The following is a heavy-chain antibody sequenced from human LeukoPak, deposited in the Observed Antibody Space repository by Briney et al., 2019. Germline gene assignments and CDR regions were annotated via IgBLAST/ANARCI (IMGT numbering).Heavy chain of an antibody. Sequence: PSETLSLTCTVSGGSISSYYWSWIRQPPGKGLEWIGYIYYSGSTNYNPSLKSRVTISVDTSKNQFSLKLSSVTAADTAVYYCARDLEGHDYVWGSYRPSNWFDPWGQGTLVTVSS. J-gene: IGHJ5*02. CDR1: GGSISSYY. D-gene: IGHD3-16*02. CDR3: ARDLEGHDYVWGSYRPSNWFDP. CDR2: IYYSGST. V-gene: IGHV4-59*01.